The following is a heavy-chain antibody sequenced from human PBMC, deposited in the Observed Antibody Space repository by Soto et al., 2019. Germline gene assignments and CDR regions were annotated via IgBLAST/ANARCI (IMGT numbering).Heavy chain of an antibody. V-gene: IGHV3-48*01. Sequence: GGSLRLSCAASGFTFSSYSMNWVRQAPGKGLEWVSYISSSSSTIYYADSVKGRFTISRDNAKNSLYLQMNSLRAEDTAVYYCARVSDITMVRGVIFDYWGQGTPVTVSS. CDR2: ISSSSSTI. CDR3: ARVSDITMVRGVIFDY. J-gene: IGHJ4*02. D-gene: IGHD3-10*01. CDR1: GFTFSSYS.